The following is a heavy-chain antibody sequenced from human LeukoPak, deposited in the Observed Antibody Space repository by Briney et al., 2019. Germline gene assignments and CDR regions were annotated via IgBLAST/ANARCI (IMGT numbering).Heavy chain of an antibody. V-gene: IGHV3-66*02. Sequence: GGSLRLSCAASGFTVSSNCMSWVRQAPGKGLEWVSVIYSGGSTYYADSVKRRFTISRDNSKNTLYLQMNSLRAEDTAVYYCAKSVEYRTIAAAFDYWGQGTLVTVSS. J-gene: IGHJ4*02. D-gene: IGHD6-13*01. CDR3: AKSVEYRTIAAAFDY. CDR2: IYSGGST. CDR1: GFTVSSNC.